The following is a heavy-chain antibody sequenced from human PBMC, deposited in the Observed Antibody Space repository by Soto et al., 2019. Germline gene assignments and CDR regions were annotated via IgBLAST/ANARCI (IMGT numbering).Heavy chain of an antibody. CDR1: GASIRSYH. CDR2: IQHTGNT. J-gene: IGHJ5*02. CDR3: AKDVSSRRWFDP. Sequence: ASETLSLTCAVSGASIRSYHWSFLRQPAGKGLEWIGRIQHTGNTNYNPSLKSRVTMSADTSKNQISLKMTSVTAADTAVYFCAKDVSSRRWFDPWGQGVWVTVS. V-gene: IGHV4-4*07. D-gene: IGHD3-16*01.